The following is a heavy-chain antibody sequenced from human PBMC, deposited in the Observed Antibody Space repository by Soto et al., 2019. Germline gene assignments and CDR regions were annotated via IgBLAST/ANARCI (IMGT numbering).Heavy chain of an antibody. Sequence: QVQLVESGGGVVQPGRSLRLSCAASGSTFSSFDMHWVRQAPGKGLEWVALIWFDASNKYYADSVKGRFTISRDNSKNTLYLQMNSLIAEDTAIYYCAILKSGGTSRGAFHIWGQGTMVTVSS. D-gene: IGHD2-15*01. CDR3: AILKSGGTSRGAFHI. V-gene: IGHV3-33*01. CDR1: GSTFSSFD. J-gene: IGHJ3*02. CDR2: IWFDASNK.